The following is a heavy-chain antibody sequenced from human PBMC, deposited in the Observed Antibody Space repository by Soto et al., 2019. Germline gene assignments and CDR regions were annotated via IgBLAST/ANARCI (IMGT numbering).Heavy chain of an antibody. Sequence: AGGSLRLSCAASGFTFSNAWMNWVRQAPGKGLEWVGRIKSKTDGGTTDYAAPVKGRFTISRDDSKNTLYLQMNSLKTEDTAVYYCTTLPSNTYCSGGSCPNPQDDYWGQGTLVTVSS. CDR2: IKSKTDGGTT. CDR3: TTLPSNTYCSGGSCPNPQDDY. V-gene: IGHV3-15*07. D-gene: IGHD2-15*01. CDR1: GFTFSNAW. J-gene: IGHJ4*02.